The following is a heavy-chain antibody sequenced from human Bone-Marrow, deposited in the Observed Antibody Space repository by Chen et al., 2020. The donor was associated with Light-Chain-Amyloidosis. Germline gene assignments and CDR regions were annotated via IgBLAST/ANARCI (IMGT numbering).Heavy chain of an antibody. CDR3: ARVPRVLAAHALDI. Sequence: QVQLVQSGAEVKKPGSSVKVSCRTSGGTFSSFPIIWVRQAPGQGLEWVGGVIPILDKPTYAQKFQGRVTIPADDSTSTAYMELRSLTSEDTAVYFCARVPRVLAAHALDIWGQGTIVSVSS. V-gene: IGHV1-69*01. J-gene: IGHJ3*02. CDR2: VIPILDKP. D-gene: IGHD2-15*01. CDR1: GGTFSSFP.